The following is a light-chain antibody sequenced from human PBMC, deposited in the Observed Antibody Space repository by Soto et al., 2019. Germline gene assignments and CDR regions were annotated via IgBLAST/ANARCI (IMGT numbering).Light chain of an antibody. CDR2: GAS. CDR3: QQYNNLPPVT. J-gene: IGKJ3*01. CDR1: QSVYNN. Sequence: EIVMTQSPATLSVSPGERATLSCRASQSVYNNLAWYQQKPGQAPRLRIYGASTRATGIPARFSGSGSGTDFTIIISSLQSEDFAVYFWQQYNNLPPVTVGPGTKVDI. V-gene: IGKV3-15*01.